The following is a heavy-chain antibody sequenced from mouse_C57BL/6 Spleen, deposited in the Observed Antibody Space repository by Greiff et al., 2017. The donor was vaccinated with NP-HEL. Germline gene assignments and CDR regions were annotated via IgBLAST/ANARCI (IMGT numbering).Heavy chain of an antibody. CDR1: GYTFTSYW. J-gene: IGHJ2*01. V-gene: IGHV1-69*01. CDR3: ARGGWYY. CDR2: IDPSDSYT. Sequence: VQLQQPGAVLVMPGASVKLSCKASGYTFTSYWMHWVKQRPGQGLEWIGEIDPSDSYTNYNQKFKGKSTLTVDKSSSTAYMQLSSLTSEDSAVYYCARGGWYYWGQGTTLTVSS. D-gene: IGHD3-3*01.